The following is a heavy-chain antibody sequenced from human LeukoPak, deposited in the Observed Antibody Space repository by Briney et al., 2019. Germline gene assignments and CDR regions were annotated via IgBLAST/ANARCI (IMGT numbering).Heavy chain of an antibody. CDR3: ARVEYGDYGWFDP. D-gene: IGHD4-17*01. V-gene: IGHV4-39*01. J-gene: IGHJ5*02. Sequence: SETLSLTCTVSGGSISSSSYYWGWIRQPPGKGLEWIGSIYYSGSTYYNPSLKSRVTISVDTSKNQFSLKLSSVTAADTAVYYCARVEYGDYGWFDPWGQGTLVTVSS. CDR2: IYYSGST. CDR1: GGSISSSSYY.